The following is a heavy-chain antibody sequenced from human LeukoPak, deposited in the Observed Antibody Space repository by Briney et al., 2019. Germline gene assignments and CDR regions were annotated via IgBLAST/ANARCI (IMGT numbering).Heavy chain of an antibody. J-gene: IGHJ4*02. D-gene: IGHD3-10*01. V-gene: IGHV4-30-2*01. Sequence: SETLSLTCTVSGSSISSGGYYWRWIRQPPGKGLEWIGYIYHSGSTYYNPSLKSRVTISVDRSKNQFSLKLSSVTAADTAVYYCARDPPYGSGSQLLPSVDYWGQGTLVTVSS. CDR2: IYHSGST. CDR3: ARDPPYGSGSQLLPSVDY. CDR1: GSSISSGGYY.